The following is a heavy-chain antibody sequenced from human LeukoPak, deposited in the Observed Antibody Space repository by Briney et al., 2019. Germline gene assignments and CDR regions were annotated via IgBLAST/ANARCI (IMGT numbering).Heavy chain of an antibody. CDR2: INTSGGST. V-gene: IGHV3-23*01. D-gene: IGHD3-10*01. Sequence: PGESLRLSCAASGFTFSTYALGWVRQSPGKGLEWVSVINTSGGSTYYADSVKGRFTISRDNSKNTLYLQMNSLRAEDTAVYYCAKKGVYYYGSGSYYNDAFDIWGQGTMVTVSS. CDR1: GFTFSTYA. J-gene: IGHJ3*02. CDR3: AKKGVYYYGSGSYYNDAFDI.